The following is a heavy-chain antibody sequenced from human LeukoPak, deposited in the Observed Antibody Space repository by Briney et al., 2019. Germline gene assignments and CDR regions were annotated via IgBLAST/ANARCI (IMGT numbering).Heavy chain of an antibody. CDR3: ARLTYDERGSDLFDY. D-gene: IGHD5-12*01. Sequence: SETLSLTCTVSGASVSTSPYYWSWIRQPPGKGLEYIGYISYRGGTDYNPSLNSRVTISVDTSENQFSLRLNYVTAADTAVYYCARLTYDERGSDLFDYWGQGTLVTVSS. J-gene: IGHJ4*02. CDR1: GASVSTSPYY. V-gene: IGHV4-61*01. CDR2: ISYRGGT.